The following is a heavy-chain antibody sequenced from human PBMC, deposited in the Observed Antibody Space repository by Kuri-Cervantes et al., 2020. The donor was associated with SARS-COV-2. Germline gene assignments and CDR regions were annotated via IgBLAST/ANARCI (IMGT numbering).Heavy chain of an antibody. Sequence: SETLSLTCAVYGGSFSGYYWSWIRQPPGKGLEWIGEINHSGNTNYDPSLKSRVTISIDTSKNQFSLKLSSVTAADTAVYYCARHAVVLGVATVYSDYWGQGTLVTVSS. CDR3: ARHAVVLGVATVYSDY. CDR2: INHSGNT. D-gene: IGHD1-26*01. CDR1: GGSFSGYY. V-gene: IGHV4-34*01. J-gene: IGHJ4*02.